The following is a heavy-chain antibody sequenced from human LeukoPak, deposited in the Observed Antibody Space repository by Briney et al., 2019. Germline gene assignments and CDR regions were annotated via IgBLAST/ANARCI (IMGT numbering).Heavy chain of an antibody. Sequence: GGSLRLSCAASGFTFSSYAMSWVRQAPGKGLEWASATSASGGSRYYADSVKGRFTISRDNSKNTLYLQMNNLGAEDTAVYYCARDRSGNYVGWFDPWGQGTLVTVSS. V-gene: IGHV3-23*01. J-gene: IGHJ5*02. CDR3: ARDRSGNYVGWFDP. CDR2: TSASGGSR. D-gene: IGHD1-7*01. CDR1: GFTFSSYA.